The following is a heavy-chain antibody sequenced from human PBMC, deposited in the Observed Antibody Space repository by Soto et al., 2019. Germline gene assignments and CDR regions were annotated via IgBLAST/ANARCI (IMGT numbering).Heavy chain of an antibody. CDR3: AKVRYSSPMGYYYGMDV. V-gene: IGHV1-69*13. CDR2: IVPIYRTA. D-gene: IGHD6-19*01. Sequence: GASVKVSCKASGGTFSSYRINWVRQAPGQGLEWVGGIVPIYRTADYAQKFQGRVTITADESTSTSYMEVNNLRSEDTAVYYCAKVRYSSPMGYYYGMDVWGQGTTVTVLL. CDR1: GGTFSSYR. J-gene: IGHJ6*02.